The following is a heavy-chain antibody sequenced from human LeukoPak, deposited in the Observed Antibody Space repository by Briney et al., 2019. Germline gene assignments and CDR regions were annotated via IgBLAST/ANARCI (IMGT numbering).Heavy chain of an antibody. CDR3: ARGAVYYYYDSSGAFDI. Sequence: PGGSLRLSCAASGFTVSSNYMSWVRQAPGKGLEWVPVIYSGGSTYYADSVKGRFTISRDNSKNTLYLQMNSLRAEDTAVYYCARGAVYYYYDSSGAFDIWGQGTMVTVSS. J-gene: IGHJ3*02. D-gene: IGHD3-22*01. CDR1: GFTVSSNY. V-gene: IGHV3-66*01. CDR2: IYSGGST.